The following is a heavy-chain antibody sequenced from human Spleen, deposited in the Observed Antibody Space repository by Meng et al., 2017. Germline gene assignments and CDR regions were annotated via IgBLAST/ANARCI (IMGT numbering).Heavy chain of an antibody. CDR1: GGSISSYY. Sequence: GSLRLSCTVSGGSISSYYWSWIRQPPGKGLEWIGYIYYSGSTNYNPSLKSRVTISGDTSKNQFSLKLSSVTAADTAVYYCARDFRLYYKGAFDLWGQGTMVTVSS. J-gene: IGHJ3*01. D-gene: IGHD3-10*01. CDR3: ARDFRLYYKGAFDL. CDR2: IYYSGST. V-gene: IGHV4-59*01.